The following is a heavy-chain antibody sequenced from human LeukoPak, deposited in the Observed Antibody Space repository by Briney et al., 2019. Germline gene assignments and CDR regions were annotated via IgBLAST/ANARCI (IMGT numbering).Heavy chain of an antibody. Sequence: SETLSLTCTVSGGSISSSSYYWGWIRQPPGKGLEWIGSIYHSGSTYYNPSLKSRVTISVDTSKNQFSLKLSSVTAADTAVYYCARGRRYEIFDYWGQGTLVTVSS. CDR1: GGSISSSSYY. J-gene: IGHJ4*02. CDR3: ARGRRYEIFDY. D-gene: IGHD1-14*01. V-gene: IGHV4-39*07. CDR2: IYHSGST.